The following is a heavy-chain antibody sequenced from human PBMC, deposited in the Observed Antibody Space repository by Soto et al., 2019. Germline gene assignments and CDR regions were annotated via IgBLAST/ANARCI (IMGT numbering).Heavy chain of an antibody. J-gene: IGHJ4*02. D-gene: IGHD3-3*01. CDR2: INHSGST. CDR1: GGSFSGYY. CDR3: ARMGFWSGYYAGGRNDY. Sequence: QVQLQQWGAGLLKPSETLSLTCAVYGGSFSGYYWSWIRQPPGKGLEWIGEINHSGSTNYNPSLKSRVTISVDTSKNQFSLKLSSVTAADTAVYYCARMGFWSGYYAGGRNDYWGQGTLVTVSS. V-gene: IGHV4-34*01.